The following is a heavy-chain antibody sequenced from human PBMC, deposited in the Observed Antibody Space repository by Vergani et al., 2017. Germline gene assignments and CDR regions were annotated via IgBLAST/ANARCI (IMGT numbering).Heavy chain of an antibody. V-gene: IGHV4-59*01. J-gene: IGHJ3*01. CDR3: ARGGTSVRAMDAFDV. D-gene: IGHD1-26*01. CDR2: IYYSGST. CDR1: GGSISSYY. Sequence: QVQLQESGPGLVKPSETLSLTCTVSGGSISSYYWSWIRQPPGKGLEWIGYIYYSGSTNYNPSLKSRVTISVDTSKNQFSLKLSSVTAADTAVYYCARGGTSVRAMDAFDVWGQGTMVTVSS.